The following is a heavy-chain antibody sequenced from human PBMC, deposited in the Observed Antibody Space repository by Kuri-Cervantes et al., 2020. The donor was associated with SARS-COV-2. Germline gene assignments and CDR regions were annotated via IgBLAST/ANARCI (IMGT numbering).Heavy chain of an antibody. V-gene: IGHV3-49*03. CDR2: IRSKAYGGTT. Sequence: GESLKISCTASGFTFGDHAMSWFRQAPGKGLEWVGFIRSKAYGGTTEYAASVKGRFTISRDDSKSIAYLQMNSLKTEDTAVYYCTRDRKLWSPGPLLFDYWGQGTLVTVSS. D-gene: IGHD5-18*01. J-gene: IGHJ4*02. CDR1: GFTFGDHA. CDR3: TRDRKLWSPGPLLFDY.